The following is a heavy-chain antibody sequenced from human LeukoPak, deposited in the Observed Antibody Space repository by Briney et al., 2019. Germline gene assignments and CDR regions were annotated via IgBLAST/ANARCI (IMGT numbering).Heavy chain of an antibody. Sequence: ASVKVSCKASVGTFSSYAISWVRQAPGQGLEWMGWISAYNGNTNYAQKLQGRVTMTTDTSTSTAYMELRSLRSDDTAVYYCARTYYYDSSGYYLGIWFDPWGQGTLVTVSS. CDR2: ISAYNGNT. V-gene: IGHV1-18*01. D-gene: IGHD3-22*01. J-gene: IGHJ5*02. CDR1: VGTFSSYA. CDR3: ARTYYYDSSGYYLGIWFDP.